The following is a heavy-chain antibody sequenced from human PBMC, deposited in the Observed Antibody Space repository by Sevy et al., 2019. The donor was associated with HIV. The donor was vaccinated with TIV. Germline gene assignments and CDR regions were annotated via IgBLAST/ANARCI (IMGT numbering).Heavy chain of an antibody. J-gene: IGHJ3*02. Sequence: GGSLRLSCAASGFLFSRYEMNWVRQAPGKGLEWVSYITNSGSSMSYSDSVRGRFTISRDNAKNSLYLQMNSLRAEDMAVYYCARANLDSSGSYDAFDIWGQGTMVTVSS. CDR3: ARANLDSSGSYDAFDI. D-gene: IGHD3-22*01. CDR2: ITNSGSSM. V-gene: IGHV3-48*03. CDR1: GFLFSRYE.